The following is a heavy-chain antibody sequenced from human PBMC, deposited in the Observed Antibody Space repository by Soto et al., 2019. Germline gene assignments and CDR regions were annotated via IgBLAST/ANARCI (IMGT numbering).Heavy chain of an antibody. CDR1: GGSISDISYC. J-gene: IGHJ5*02. CDR3: ARHKSGSDWLDP. D-gene: IGHD2-15*01. CDR2: MFYSGAT. Sequence: SETLSLTCTVSGGSISDISYCWGWIRQPPGKGLQWIGCMFYSGATYYNPSLKNRFTLSVDTSNNEFSLKLVSVTAPDTAVYYCARHKSGSDWLDPWGQGTLVTVSS. V-gene: IGHV4-39*01.